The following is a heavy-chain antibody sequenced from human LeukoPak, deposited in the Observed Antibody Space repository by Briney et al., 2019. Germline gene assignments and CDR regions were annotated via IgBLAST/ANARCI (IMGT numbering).Heavy chain of an antibody. D-gene: IGHD3-9*01. Sequence: SDTLSLTCTVCGYSITSGYYWGWTRQPPGKGLEWIGSINHSGTTYYNPSRKSRVTISVDTSNNQFSLKLNSVTAADAAVYFCARDRPTGYHDYWGQGTMVTVSS. CDR3: ARDRPTGYHDY. CDR1: GYSITSGYY. V-gene: IGHV4-38-2*02. J-gene: IGHJ4*01. CDR2: INHSGTT.